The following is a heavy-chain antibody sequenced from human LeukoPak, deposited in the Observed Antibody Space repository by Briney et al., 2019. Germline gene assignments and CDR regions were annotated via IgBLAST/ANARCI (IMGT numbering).Heavy chain of an antibody. J-gene: IGHJ4*02. CDR3: ARRRYNWNAIDY. D-gene: IGHD1-20*01. Sequence: GGSLRPSCAASGFTFSDFYMSWIRQAPGKGLEWVSYISSSGSTIYYADSVKGRFTISRDNAKNSLYLQMNSLRAEDTAVYYCARRRYNWNAIDYWGQGTLVTVSS. CDR2: ISSSGSTI. V-gene: IGHV3-11*01. CDR1: GFTFSDFY.